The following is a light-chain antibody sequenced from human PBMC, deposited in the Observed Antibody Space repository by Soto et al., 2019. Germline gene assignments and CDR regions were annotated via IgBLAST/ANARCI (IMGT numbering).Light chain of an antibody. Sequence: DIQMTQSPSSVSASVGDRVTITCRASQDISSWLAWYQQKPGKVPKLLISAASSLQSGVPSRFSGSGSETDFTLTISSLQPEDFATYYCQQLYTYPLTFGGGTKVDIK. CDR2: AAS. J-gene: IGKJ4*01. V-gene: IGKV1-12*01. CDR3: QQLYTYPLT. CDR1: QDISSW.